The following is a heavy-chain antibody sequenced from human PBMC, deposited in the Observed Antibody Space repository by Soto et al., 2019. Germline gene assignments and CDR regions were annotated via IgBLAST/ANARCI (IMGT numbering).Heavy chain of an antibody. D-gene: IGHD3-22*01. CDR3: ARDRVESGYPEYFQH. V-gene: IGHV3-53*01. J-gene: IGHJ1*01. Sequence: EVQLVESGGGLIQPGGSLRLSCVASGFTFSSNYMSWVRQAPGKGLEWVSVIYSGGSTYYADSVKGRFTISRDNSKNTRYLQMNSLRAEDTAVYYCARDRVESGYPEYFQHWGQGTLVTVSS. CDR1: GFTFSSNY. CDR2: IYSGGST.